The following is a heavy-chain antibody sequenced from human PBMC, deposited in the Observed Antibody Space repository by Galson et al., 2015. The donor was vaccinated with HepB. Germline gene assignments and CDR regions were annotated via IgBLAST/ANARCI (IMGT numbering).Heavy chain of an antibody. J-gene: IGHJ6*02. D-gene: IGHD4-17*01. CDR1: GFTFSSYA. Sequence: SLRLSCAASGFTFSSYAMHWVRQAPGKGLEWVAVISYDGSNKYYADSVKGRFTISRDNSKNTLYLQMNSLRAEDTAVYYCARVHLDYGDYYYYGMDVWGQGTTVTVSS. CDR2: ISYDGSNK. V-gene: IGHV3-30-3*01. CDR3: ARVHLDYGDYYYYGMDV.